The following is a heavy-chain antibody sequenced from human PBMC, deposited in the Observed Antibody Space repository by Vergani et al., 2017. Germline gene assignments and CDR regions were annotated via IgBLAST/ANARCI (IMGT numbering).Heavy chain of an antibody. D-gene: IGHD6-19*01. Sequence: QVQLQQSGPGLVKPSQTLSLPSAISGDSVSSNSAAWHWIRQSPSRGLEWLGRTYYRSTWYNDYAVSVKSRITINTDTSKNQFSLQLNSVTPADTAVYYGAKTPREQWLVRSSWFDPWGQGTLVTVSS. CDR2: TYYRSTWYN. CDR3: AKTPREQWLVRSSWFDP. CDR1: GDSVSSNSAA. V-gene: IGHV6-1*01. J-gene: IGHJ5*02.